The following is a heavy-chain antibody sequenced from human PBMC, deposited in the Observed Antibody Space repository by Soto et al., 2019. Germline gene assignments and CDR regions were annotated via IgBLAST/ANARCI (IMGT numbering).Heavy chain of an antibody. D-gene: IGHD2-2*01. CDR3: ARDAPETAPY. CDR2: INYRGST. J-gene: IGHJ4*02. Sequence: PSETLSLTCTVSGGSISNGDYYWNWIRQHPEKGPEWIGYINYRGSTFYNPSLKSRIIISVEKSKNQFSLKLSSVTAADTAVYYCARDAPETAPYWGQGTLVTVSS. CDR1: GGSISNGDYY. V-gene: IGHV4-31*03.